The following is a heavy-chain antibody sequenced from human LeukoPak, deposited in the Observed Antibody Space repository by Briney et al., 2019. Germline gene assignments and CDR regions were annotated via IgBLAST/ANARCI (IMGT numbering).Heavy chain of an antibody. D-gene: IGHD3-22*01. CDR3: ARDGHSTMIVAPDY. V-gene: IGHV3-21*06. CDR2: ISSSSTYI. Sequence: TGGSLRLSCAASGFTFNSYNMNWVRQAPGKGLEWVSSISSSSTYIYYADSVKGRFTISRDNAKNSLYLQMNSLRAEDTAVYYCARDGHSTMIVAPDYWGQGTLVTVSS. J-gene: IGHJ4*02. CDR1: GFTFNSYN.